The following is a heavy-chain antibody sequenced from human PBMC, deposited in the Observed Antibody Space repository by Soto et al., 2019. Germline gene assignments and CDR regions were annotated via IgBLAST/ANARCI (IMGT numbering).Heavy chain of an antibody. J-gene: IGHJ6*02. Sequence: GSRRLSCGAAGFTVSSNDMGVVRQATGKGLEWVSVIYSGGSTYYADSVKGRFTISRDNSKNTLYLQMNSLRAEDTAVYYCARERGVISRPDSPSGLDVRAQGPTLTLS. CDR3: ARERGVISRPDSPSGLDV. CDR2: IYSGGST. V-gene: IGHV3-66*01. D-gene: IGHD3-10*01. CDR1: GFTVSSND.